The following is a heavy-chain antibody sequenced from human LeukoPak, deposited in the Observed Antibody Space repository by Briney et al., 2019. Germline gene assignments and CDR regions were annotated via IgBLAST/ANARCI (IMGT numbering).Heavy chain of an antibody. J-gene: IGHJ4*02. CDR2: ISSSSSYI. D-gene: IGHD3-10*01. CDR1: GFTFSNAW. CDR3: ARDPGYGSGSYYADY. V-gene: IGHV3-21*01. Sequence: PGGSLRLSCAASGFTFSNAWMSWVRQAPGKGLEWVSSISSSSSYIYYADSVKGRFTISRDNAKNSLYLQMNSLRAEDTAVYYCARDPGYGSGSYYADYWGQGTLVTVSS.